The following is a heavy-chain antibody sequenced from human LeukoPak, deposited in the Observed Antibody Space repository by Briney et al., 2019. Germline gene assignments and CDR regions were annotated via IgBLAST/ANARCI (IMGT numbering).Heavy chain of an antibody. J-gene: IGHJ4*02. CDR2: IYYSGST. D-gene: IGHD2/OR15-2a*01. CDR1: GGSISSSSYY. Sequence: SETPSLTCTVSGGSISSSSYYWGWIRQPPGKGLEWIGSIYYSGSTYYNPSLKSRVTISVDTSKNQFSLKLSSVTAADTAVYYCARLGFYGLTDYWGQGTLVTVSS. CDR3: ARLGFYGLTDY. V-gene: IGHV4-39*01.